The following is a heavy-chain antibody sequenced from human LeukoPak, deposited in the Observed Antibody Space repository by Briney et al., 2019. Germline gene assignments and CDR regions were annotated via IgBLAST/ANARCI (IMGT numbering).Heavy chain of an antibody. D-gene: IGHD3-10*01. Sequence: GGSLRLSCAASGFTFSTYAMHWVRQAPGKGLEGVAVIAYDGRIKLYADSVKGRFIISRDDSKNTLYLQMNGLRGEDTAVYYCARDMFRGAPDYFDYWGQGTLVTVSS. CDR2: IAYDGRIK. CDR1: GFTFSTYA. CDR3: ARDMFRGAPDYFDY. J-gene: IGHJ4*02. V-gene: IGHV3-30*04.